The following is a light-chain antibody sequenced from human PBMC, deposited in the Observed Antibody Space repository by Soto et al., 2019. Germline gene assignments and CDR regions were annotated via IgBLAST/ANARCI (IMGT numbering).Light chain of an antibody. J-gene: IGLJ1*01. CDR3: TSYTSSITYV. Sequence: QSALTQPASVSGSPGQSITISCTGTSSDVGGYNYVSWYQQHPGKAPKLMIYEVSNRPSGVSNRFSGSKSGNTASLTISGLQAEDEADYYCTSYTSSITYVFXTGTKGTVL. CDR2: EVS. V-gene: IGLV2-14*01. CDR1: SSDVGGYNY.